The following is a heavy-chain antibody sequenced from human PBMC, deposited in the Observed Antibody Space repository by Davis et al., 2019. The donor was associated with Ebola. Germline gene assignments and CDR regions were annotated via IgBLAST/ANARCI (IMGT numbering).Heavy chain of an antibody. D-gene: IGHD3-3*01. CDR2: IWYDGSNK. V-gene: IGHV3-33*06. CDR1: GFTFSGSA. J-gene: IGHJ4*02. Sequence: GGSLRLSCAASGFTFSGSAMHWVRQAPGKGLEWVAVIWYDGSNKYYADSVKGRFTISRDNSKNTLYLQMNSLRAEDTAVYYCAKVVSSITIFGHHFDYWGQGTLVTVSS. CDR3: AKVVSSITIFGHHFDY.